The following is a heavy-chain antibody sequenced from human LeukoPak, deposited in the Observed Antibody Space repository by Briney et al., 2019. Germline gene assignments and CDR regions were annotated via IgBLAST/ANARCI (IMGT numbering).Heavy chain of an antibody. V-gene: IGHV4-59*12. D-gene: IGHD6-19*01. CDR1: GGSIRGYY. CDR3: ARDLYSSRTNDAFVI. CDR2: IYHSGST. J-gene: IGHJ3*02. Sequence: SETLSLTCNVSGGSIRGYYWSWIRQPPGKGLEWIGEIYHSGSTNYNPSLKSRVTISVDTSKDQFSLKLSSVTAADTAVYYCARDLYSSRTNDAFVIWGQGTMVTVSS.